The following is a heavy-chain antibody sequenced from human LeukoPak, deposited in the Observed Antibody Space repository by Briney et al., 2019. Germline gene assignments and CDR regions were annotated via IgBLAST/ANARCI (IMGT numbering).Heavy chain of an antibody. V-gene: IGHV3-48*04. CDR3: AREAEYYYDSSGYHKPIDY. CDR2: ISSSSSTI. D-gene: IGHD3-22*01. CDR1: GFTFSSYS. J-gene: IGHJ4*02. Sequence: GGSLRLSCAASGFTFSSYSMNWVRQAPGKGLEWVSYISSSSSTIYYADSVKGRFTISRDNAKNSLYLQMNSLRAEDTAVYYCAREAEYYYDSSGYHKPIDYWGQGTLVTVSS.